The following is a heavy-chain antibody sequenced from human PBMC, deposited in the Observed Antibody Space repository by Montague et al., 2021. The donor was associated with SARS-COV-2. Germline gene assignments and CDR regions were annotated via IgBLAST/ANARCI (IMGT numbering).Heavy chain of an antibody. CDR3: ARDRGGSYPLDY. D-gene: IGHD1-26*01. CDR1: GFTFSSYS. Sequence: SLRLFCAASGFTFSSYSMNRVRQAPGKGLEWVSSISSSSSYIYYADSVKGRFTISRDNAKNSLYLQMNSLRAEDTAVYYCARDRGGSYPLDYWGQGTLVTVSS. V-gene: IGHV3-21*01. CDR2: ISSSSSYI. J-gene: IGHJ4*02.